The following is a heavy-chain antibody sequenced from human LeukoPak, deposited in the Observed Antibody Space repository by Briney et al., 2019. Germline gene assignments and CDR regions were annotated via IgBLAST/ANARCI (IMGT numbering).Heavy chain of an antibody. V-gene: IGHV3-30*18. J-gene: IGHJ4*02. CDR1: GXTFSSYG. Sequence: TGGSLRLSCAASGXTFSSYGMHWVRQAPGKGLEWVAVISYDGSNKYYADSVKGRFTISRDNSKNTLYLQMNSLRAEDTAVYYCAKDLGCSSTSCYVFPNYFDYWGQGTLVTVSS. CDR3: AKDLGCSSTSCYVFPNYFDY. D-gene: IGHD2-2*01. CDR2: ISYDGSNK.